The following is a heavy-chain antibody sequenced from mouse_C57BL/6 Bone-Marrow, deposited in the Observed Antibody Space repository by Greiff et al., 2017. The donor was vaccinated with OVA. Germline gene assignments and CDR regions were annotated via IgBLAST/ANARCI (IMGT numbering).Heavy chain of an antibody. CDR1: GFSLTSYG. D-gene: IGHD2-10*01. V-gene: IGHV2-2*01. CDR3: ARGRPYPFAY. CDR2: IWSGGST. Sequence: VQLQQSGPGLVQPSQSLSITCTVSGFSLTSYGVHWVRQSPGKGLEWLGVIWSGGSTDYNAAFISRLSISKDNPKSQVFFKMNSLQADDTAIYYCARGRPYPFAYWGQGTLVTVSA. J-gene: IGHJ3*01.